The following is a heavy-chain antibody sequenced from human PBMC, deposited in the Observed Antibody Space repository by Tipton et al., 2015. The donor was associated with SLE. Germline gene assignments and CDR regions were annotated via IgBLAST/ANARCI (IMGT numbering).Heavy chain of an antibody. CDR1: GGSISSGGYS. J-gene: IGHJ4*02. D-gene: IGHD3-3*01. V-gene: IGHV4-30-2*01. CDR2: IYHSGST. Sequence: TLSLTCAVSGGSISSGGYSWSWIRQPPGKGLEWIGYIYHSGSTNYNPSLKSRVTISVDTSKNQFSLKLSSVTAADTAVYYCARVLYDEVDFDYWGQGTLVTVSS. CDR3: ARVLYDEVDFDY.